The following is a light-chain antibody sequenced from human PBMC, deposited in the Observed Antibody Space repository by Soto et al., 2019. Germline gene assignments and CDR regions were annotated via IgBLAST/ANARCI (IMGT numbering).Light chain of an antibody. CDR3: QSSDSSLSGSRGV. Sequence: QSVLTQPPSVSGAPGQRVTISCTGSSSNIGAGYDVHWYQQLPGTAPKLLIYGNSNRPSGVPDRFSGSKSGTSASLAITGLQAEDEADYYCQSSDSSLSGSRGVFGGGTKLTVL. CDR1: SSNIGAGYD. V-gene: IGLV1-40*01. J-gene: IGLJ3*02. CDR2: GNS.